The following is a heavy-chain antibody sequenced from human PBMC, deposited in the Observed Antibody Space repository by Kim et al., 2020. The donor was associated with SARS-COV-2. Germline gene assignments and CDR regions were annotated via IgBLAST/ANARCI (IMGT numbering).Heavy chain of an antibody. CDR2: ITGSGARE. Sequence: GGSLRLSCTGSGFTFSAYTMSWVRQAPGKGLQWVSAITGSGAREYSTASVRGRFTISRDNSKNSLYLEMNSLRAEDTAVYYCARERLDCTSTGCDYYFYCGMDVWGQGTADTV. D-gene: IGHD2-2*01. CDR3: ARERLDCTSTGCDYYFYCGMDV. V-gene: IGHV3-23*01. J-gene: IGHJ6*02. CDR1: GFTFSAYT.